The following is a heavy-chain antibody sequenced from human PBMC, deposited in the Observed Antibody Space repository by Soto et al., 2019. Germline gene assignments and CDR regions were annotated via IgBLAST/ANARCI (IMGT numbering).Heavy chain of an antibody. CDR2: FDPEDGET. CDR3: ATDQTGYCSGGSCYGMGAFDI. Sequence: ASVKVSCTASGYTFTSYAMHWVRQAPGKGLEWMGGFDPEDGETIYAQKFQGRVTMTEDTSTDTAYMELSSLRSEDTAVYYCATDQTGYCSGGSCYGMGAFDIWGQGTMVTVSS. D-gene: IGHD2-15*01. V-gene: IGHV1-24*01. J-gene: IGHJ3*02. CDR1: GYTFTSYA.